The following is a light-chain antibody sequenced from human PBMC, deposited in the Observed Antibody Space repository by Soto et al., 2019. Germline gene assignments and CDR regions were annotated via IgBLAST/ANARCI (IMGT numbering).Light chain of an antibody. CDR3: QLYSGSPWT. CDR2: GVS. Sequence: EIVLTQSPGTLSLYPGERATLSCRASQSINNKYLAWYQQEPGQTPRLLIHGVSIRATGIPDRFSGSGSGTDFTLTVSRLEPEDFAVYYCQLYSGSPWTFGQGTKVDIK. V-gene: IGKV3-20*01. CDR1: QSINNKY. J-gene: IGKJ1*01.